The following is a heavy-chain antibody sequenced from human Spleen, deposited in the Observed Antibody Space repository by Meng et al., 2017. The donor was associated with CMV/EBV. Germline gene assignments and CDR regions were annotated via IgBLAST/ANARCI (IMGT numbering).Heavy chain of an antibody. Sequence: GGSLRLSCAASGFTFSSYSMNWVRQAPGKGLEWVSYISSSSTIYYADSVKGRFTISRDNAKNSLYLQMNSLRAEDTAVYYCARDWGGVFEVTSWASHTYYYGMDVWGQGTTVTVSS. V-gene: IGHV3-48*04. CDR2: ISSSSTI. CDR3: ARDWGGVFEVTSWASHTYYYGMDV. CDR1: GFTFSSYS. J-gene: IGHJ6*02. D-gene: IGHD2-2*01.